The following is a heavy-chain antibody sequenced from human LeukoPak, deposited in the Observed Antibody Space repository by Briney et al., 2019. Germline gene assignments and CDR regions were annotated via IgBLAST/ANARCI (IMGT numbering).Heavy chain of an antibody. CDR1: RDSVSSNSVA. Sequence: SQTLSLTCAISRDSVSSNSVAWNWIRQSPSRGLEWLGRTYYRSKWYNDYAVSVKSRITINADTSKNQFSLQLKSVTPEDTAVYYCARRGTTVLTSLDYWGQGTLVTVSS. CDR3: ARRGTTVLTSLDY. D-gene: IGHD4/OR15-4a*01. J-gene: IGHJ4*02. V-gene: IGHV6-1*01. CDR2: TYYRSKWYN.